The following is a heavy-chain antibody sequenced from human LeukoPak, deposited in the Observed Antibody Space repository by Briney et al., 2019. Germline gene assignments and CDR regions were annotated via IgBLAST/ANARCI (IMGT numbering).Heavy chain of an antibody. V-gene: IGHV4-34*01. Sequence: SETLSLTCAVYGGSFSGYYWSWIRQPPGKGLEWIGEINHSGSTNYNPSLKSRVTISVDTSKNQFSLKLSSVTAADTAVYYCAGAYYYDSSGYYGPPDYWGQGTLVTVSS. J-gene: IGHJ4*02. CDR3: AGAYYYDSSGYYGPPDY. CDR2: INHSGST. D-gene: IGHD3-22*01. CDR1: GGSFSGYY.